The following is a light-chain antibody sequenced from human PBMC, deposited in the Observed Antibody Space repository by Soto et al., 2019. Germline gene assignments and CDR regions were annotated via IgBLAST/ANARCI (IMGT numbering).Light chain of an antibody. CDR2: ATS. V-gene: IGKV1-39*01. J-gene: IGKJ1*01. Sequence: DIQLTQSPSTLPAYVGDRVTITCRASQTASKSLNWYQQRPGKAPELLVYATSHLQRGVPSRFSGSGSVTDFTLAISSLQPEDFATYYCQQSYSLPPTFGQGTRVEI. CDR3: QQSYSLPPT. CDR1: QTASKS.